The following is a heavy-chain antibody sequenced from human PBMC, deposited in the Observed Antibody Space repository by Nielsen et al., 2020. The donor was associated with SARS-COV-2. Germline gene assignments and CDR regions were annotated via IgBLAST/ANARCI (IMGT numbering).Heavy chain of an antibody. J-gene: IGHJ3*01. Sequence: SETLSLTCTVSGGSINNGGFYWNWVRLLPGRGLEWIGYIFYTGITYYNPSLKSRISISIDTSNNQFSLRLTSVTAADTAVYYCARDPRGYCSGDNCYGYDAFDLWGQGTKVTVSS. D-gene: IGHD2-15*01. CDR3: ARDPRGYCSGDNCYGYDAFDL. V-gene: IGHV4-31*03. CDR2: IFYTGIT. CDR1: GGSINNGGFY.